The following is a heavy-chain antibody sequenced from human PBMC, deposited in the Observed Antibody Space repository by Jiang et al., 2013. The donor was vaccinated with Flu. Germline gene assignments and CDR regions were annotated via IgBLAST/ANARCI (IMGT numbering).Heavy chain of an antibody. Sequence: GSGLVKPSETLSLTCTLSNGSISSSRYYWGWIRQAPGKGLEWIGSMFHRGSTYNNPSLKSRVSISVDTSKNQFSLNLSSVTAADTAVYYCVRHSMFGSNYFDKFFDPWGQGTLVTVSS. CDR1: NGSISSSRYY. CDR3: VRHSMFGSNYFDKFFDP. V-gene: IGHV4-39*01. CDR2: MFHRGST. J-gene: IGHJ5*02. D-gene: IGHD3-10*02.